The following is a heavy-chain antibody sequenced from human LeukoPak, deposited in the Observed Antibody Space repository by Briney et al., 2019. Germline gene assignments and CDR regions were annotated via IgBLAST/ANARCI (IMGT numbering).Heavy chain of an antibody. CDR1: GFTFSSYA. CDR3: ARDAPEYSSGWYNWFAP. V-gene: IGHV3-30*04. CDR2: ISYDGNNK. Sequence: GGSLRLSCAASGFTFSSYAMHWVRHAPGKGLGWVAVISYDGNNKYYADSVKGRFTISRDNSKNTLYLQMNSLRADDTAVYYCARDAPEYSSGWYNWFAPWGQGTPVTVSS. D-gene: IGHD6-19*01. J-gene: IGHJ5*02.